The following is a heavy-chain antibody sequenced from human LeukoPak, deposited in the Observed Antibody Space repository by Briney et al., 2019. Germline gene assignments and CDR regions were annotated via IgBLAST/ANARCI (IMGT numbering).Heavy chain of an antibody. CDR2: IYYSGST. V-gene: IGHV4-59*08. Sequence: SETLSLTCTVSGGSISSYYWSWTRQPPGKGLEWIGYIYYSGSTSYNPSLKSRVTISVDTSKNQFSLKLSSVTAADTAVYYCARGYDFWSGYPSFDYWGQGTLVTVSS. CDR1: GGSISSYY. D-gene: IGHD3-3*01. CDR3: ARGYDFWSGYPSFDY. J-gene: IGHJ4*02.